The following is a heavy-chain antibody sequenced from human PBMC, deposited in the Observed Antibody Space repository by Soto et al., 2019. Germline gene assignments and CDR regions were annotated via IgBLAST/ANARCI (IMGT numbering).Heavy chain of an antibody. CDR1: GFTFSSYG. D-gene: IGHD3-9*01. V-gene: IGHV3-30*03. Sequence: GGSLRLSCAASGFTFSSYGMHWVRQAPGKGLEWVAVISYDGSNKYYADSVKGRFTISRDNSKNTLYLQMNSLRAEDTAVYYCARDQDDILTGYYKRRNYYYYGMDVWGQGTTVTVSS. J-gene: IGHJ6*02. CDR2: ISYDGSNK. CDR3: ARDQDDILTGYYKRRNYYYYGMDV.